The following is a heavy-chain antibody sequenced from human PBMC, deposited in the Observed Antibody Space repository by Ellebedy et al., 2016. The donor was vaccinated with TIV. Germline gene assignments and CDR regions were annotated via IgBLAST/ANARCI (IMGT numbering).Heavy chain of an antibody. Sequence: GESLKISXSASGFTFSSYDMTWVRQAPGKGLEYVSAISSNGGSTYYADSVKGRFTISRDNSKNTLFLQMSSLIAEDTAVYYCVKGERSWRVYPYYYDMDVWGQGTTVTVSS. D-gene: IGHD3-3*01. CDR2: ISSNGGST. CDR3: VKGERSWRVYPYYYDMDV. J-gene: IGHJ6*02. CDR1: GFTFSSYD. V-gene: IGHV3-64D*06.